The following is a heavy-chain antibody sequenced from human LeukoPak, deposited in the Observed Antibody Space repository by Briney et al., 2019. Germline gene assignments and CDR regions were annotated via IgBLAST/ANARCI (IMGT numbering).Heavy chain of an antibody. J-gene: IGHJ6*02. Sequence: ASAKVSCKASGGTFSSYAISWVRQAPGQGLEWMGRIIPILGIANYAQKFQGRVTITADKSTSTAYMELSSLRSEDTAVYYCARDGTGYSSGYYYYYYGMDVWGQGTTVTVSS. CDR3: ARDGTGYSSGYYYYYYGMDV. V-gene: IGHV1-69*04. CDR1: GGTFSSYA. CDR2: IIPILGIA. D-gene: IGHD6-19*01.